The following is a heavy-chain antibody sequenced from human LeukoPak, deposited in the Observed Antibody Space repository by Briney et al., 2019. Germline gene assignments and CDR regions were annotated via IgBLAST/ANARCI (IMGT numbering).Heavy chain of an antibody. J-gene: IGHJ4*02. V-gene: IGHV3-53*01. Sequence: GFLRLSWAASGFTVSSNYMSWVRQAPGKGLEWVSVIYSGGSTYYADSVKGRFTISRDNSKNTLYLQMNSLRAEDTAVYYCARALWANGLDSWGQGALVIVSS. CDR1: GFTVSSNY. CDR2: IYSGGST. CDR3: ARALWANGLDS. D-gene: IGHD2-8*01.